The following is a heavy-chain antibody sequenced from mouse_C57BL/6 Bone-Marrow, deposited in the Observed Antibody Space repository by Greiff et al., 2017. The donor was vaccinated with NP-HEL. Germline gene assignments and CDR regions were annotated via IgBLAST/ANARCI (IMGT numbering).Heavy chain of an antibody. CDR1: GYTFTSYW. CDR3: ARGGGWYFDV. CDR2: IYPGSGST. J-gene: IGHJ1*03. V-gene: IGHV1-55*01. Sequence: VQLQQSGAELVKPGASVKMSCKASGYTFTSYWITWVKQRPGQGLEWIGDIYPGSGSTNYNEKFKSKATLTVDTSSSTAYMQLSSLTSEDSAVYYCARGGGWYFDVWGTGTTVTVSA.